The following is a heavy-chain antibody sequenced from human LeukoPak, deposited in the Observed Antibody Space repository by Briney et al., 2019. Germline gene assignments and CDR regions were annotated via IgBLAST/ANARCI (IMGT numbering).Heavy chain of an antibody. D-gene: IGHD1-26*01. J-gene: IGHJ4*02. CDR2: TYYRSKWYN. CDR3: ARAIIPRLATPTTSPSFDY. V-gene: IGHV6-1*01. CDR1: GDSVSSNNAA. Sequence: SQTLSLTCAISGDSVSSNNAAWNWIRQSPSRGLEWLGRTYYRSKWYNDYAVSLKGRITINPDTSRNQFSLQLNSVTPEDSAIYYCARAIIPRLATPTTSPSFDYWGQGILVTVSS.